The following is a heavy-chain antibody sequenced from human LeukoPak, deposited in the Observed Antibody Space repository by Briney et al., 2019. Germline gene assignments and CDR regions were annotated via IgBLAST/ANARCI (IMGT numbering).Heavy chain of an antibody. CDR3: ARVTTVVTLFDY. CDR1: RFSFSTYE. D-gene: IGHD4-23*01. CDR2: ISGSGSTT. Sequence: GGSLRLSCAASRFSFSTYEMNWVRQAPGKGLEWVSYISGSGSTTYYAESVKGRFTISRDNAKNSLYLRMNSLRAEDTAVYYCARVTTVVTLFDYWGQGTLVTVSS. V-gene: IGHV3-48*03. J-gene: IGHJ4*02.